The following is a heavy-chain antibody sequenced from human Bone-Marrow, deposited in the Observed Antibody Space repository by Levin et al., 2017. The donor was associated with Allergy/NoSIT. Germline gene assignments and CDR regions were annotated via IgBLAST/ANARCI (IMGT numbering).Heavy chain of an antibody. Sequence: GESLKISCAASGFSFNSFWMSWVRQAPGKGLLWVSRISNTGTNTSYADSVKGRFTISRDDAKNTLYLQMNSVRADDTAIYFCARVPSGWSEPGFDYWGQGTQVTVSS. J-gene: IGHJ4*02. D-gene: IGHD6-19*01. CDR3: ARVPSGWSEPGFDY. CDR1: GFSFNSFW. V-gene: IGHV3-74*01. CDR2: ISNTGTNT.